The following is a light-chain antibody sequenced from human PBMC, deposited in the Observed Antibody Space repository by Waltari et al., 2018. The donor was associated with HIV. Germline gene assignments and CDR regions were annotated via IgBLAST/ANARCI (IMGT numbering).Light chain of an antibody. J-gene: IGLJ2*01. CDR3: QSYDRSLSGYVV. CDR1: RSNIGAGYF. Sequence: QSALTQPPSVSGAPGQRVTISCTGNRSNIGAGYFVHWYQHLPGTAPKLLVYSDINRPSGVPDRFSGSKSGTSASLVITGLQAEDEAHYFCQSYDRSLSGYVVFGGGTKLTVL. V-gene: IGLV1-40*01. CDR2: SDI.